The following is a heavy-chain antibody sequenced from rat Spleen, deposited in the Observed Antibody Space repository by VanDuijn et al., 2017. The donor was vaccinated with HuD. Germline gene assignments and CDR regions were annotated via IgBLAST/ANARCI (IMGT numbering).Heavy chain of an antibody. J-gene: IGHJ2*01. V-gene: IGHV5-29*01. CDR2: ITYDGSRT. Sequence: EVHLVESDGGLVQPGGSLKLSCAASAFTFSDYYMAWVRQAPTKGLEWVASITYDGSRTYFRDSVKGRFTISRDNAKSTLYLQMDSLRSEDTAIYYCARHNNYYFDYWGQGVMVTVSS. D-gene: IGHD1-10*01. CDR3: ARHNNYYFDY. CDR1: AFTFSDYY.